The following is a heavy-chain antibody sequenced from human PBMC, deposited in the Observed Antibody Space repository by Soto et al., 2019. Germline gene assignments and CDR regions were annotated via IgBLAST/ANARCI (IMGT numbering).Heavy chain of an antibody. CDR3: ARDPLNCSSTSCYYMDV. D-gene: IGHD2-2*01. CDR1: GFTFSSYG. J-gene: IGHJ6*03. V-gene: IGHV3-33*08. CDR2: IWYDGSNK. Sequence: LSLTCAASGFTFSSYGMHWVRQAPGKGLEWVAVIWYDGSNKYYADSVKGRFTISRDNSKNTLYLQMNSLRAEDTAVYYCARDPLNCSSTSCYYMDVWGKGTTVTVSS.